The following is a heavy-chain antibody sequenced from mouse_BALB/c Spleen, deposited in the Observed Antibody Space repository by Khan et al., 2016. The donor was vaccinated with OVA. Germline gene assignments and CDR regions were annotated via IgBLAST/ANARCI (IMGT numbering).Heavy chain of an antibody. CDR2: ISSGGDYT. J-gene: IGHJ3*01. CDR1: GFTFSSYS. V-gene: IGHV5-6*01. CDR3: AGRLTGSFAY. Sequence: EVQLLESGGDLVKPGGSLKLSCAASGFTFSSYSMSWVRQTPDKRLEWAASISSGGDYTYYPDSVKGRFTISRDNAKNTLYLPMSNLKSEDTAMDSCAGRLTGSFAYWGQGTLVTVSA. D-gene: IGHD4-1*01.